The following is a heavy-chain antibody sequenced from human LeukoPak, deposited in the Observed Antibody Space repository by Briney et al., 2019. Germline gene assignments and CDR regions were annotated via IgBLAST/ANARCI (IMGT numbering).Heavy chain of an antibody. V-gene: IGHV3-7*01. CDR2: IKQDGSEK. J-gene: IGHJ4*02. CDR3: ARGHRRGEYSYGHNPLWY. Sequence: GGSLRLSCAASGFTFSSYWMSWVRQAPGKGLEWVANIKQDGSEKYYVDSVKGRFTISRDNAKNSLYLQMNGLRAEDTAVYYCARGHRRGEYSYGHNPLWYWGRGTLVTVSS. D-gene: IGHD5-18*01. CDR1: GFTFSSYW.